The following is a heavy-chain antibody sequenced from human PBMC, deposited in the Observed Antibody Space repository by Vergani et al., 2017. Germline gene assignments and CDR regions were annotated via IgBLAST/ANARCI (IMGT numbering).Heavy chain of an antibody. CDR3: ARRNPRGYSYGSDY. V-gene: IGHV3-11*01. CDR1: GFTFSDYY. Sequence: QVQLVESGGGLVKPGGSLRLSCAASGFTFSDYYMSWVRQAPGKGLEWFSYISSNGSTIYYEDAVQGRFTITRDKAKNSLYLQMNSLRAEDTAVYYCARRNPRGYSYGSDYWGQGTLVTVSS. CDR2: ISSNGSTI. J-gene: IGHJ4*02. D-gene: IGHD5-18*01.